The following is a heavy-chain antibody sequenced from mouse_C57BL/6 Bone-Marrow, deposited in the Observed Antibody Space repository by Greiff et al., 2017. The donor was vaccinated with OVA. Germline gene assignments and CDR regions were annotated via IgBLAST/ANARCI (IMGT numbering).Heavy chain of an antibody. V-gene: IGHV1-59*01. CDR2: IDPSDSYT. CDR1: GYTFTSYW. CDR3: ARLGDEVAYYFDY. Sequence: QVQLKQPGAELARPGTSVKLSCKASGYTFTSYWMHWVKQRPGQGLEWIGVIDPSDSYTNYNQKFKGKATLTVDTSSSTAYMQLSSLTSEDSAVYYCARLGDEVAYYFDYWGQGTTLTVSS. J-gene: IGHJ2*01.